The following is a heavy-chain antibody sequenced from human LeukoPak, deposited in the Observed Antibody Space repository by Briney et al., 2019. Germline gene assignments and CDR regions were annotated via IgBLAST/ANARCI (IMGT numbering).Heavy chain of an antibody. CDR3: AKRLGYCSDGSCYFPY. Sequence: GGSLRLSCAASGFTFSSYAMHWVRQAPGKGLEWVAVISYDGSNKYYADSVKGRFTISRDNSKNTLYLQMNSLRAEDTAVYYCAKRLGYCSDGSCYFPYWGQGTLVTVSS. CDR2: ISYDGSNK. CDR1: GFTFSSYA. D-gene: IGHD2-15*01. J-gene: IGHJ4*02. V-gene: IGHV3-30-3*02.